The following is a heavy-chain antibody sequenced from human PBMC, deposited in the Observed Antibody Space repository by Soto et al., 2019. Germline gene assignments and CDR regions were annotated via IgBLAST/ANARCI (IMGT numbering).Heavy chain of an antibody. CDR3: AHGSGYYPPFDS. Sequence: QITLKESGPTLVKPTQTLTLTCTFSGFSLSTSGVDVGWIRQPPGKALEWLAVIYWNDEKRYSPSLKSRLTITKGTSQTQVVLTMTNVDPVDTATYYCAHGSGYYPPFDSWGQGTLVTVSS. D-gene: IGHD3-22*01. CDR2: IYWNDEK. V-gene: IGHV2-5*01. J-gene: IGHJ4*02. CDR1: GFSLSTSGVD.